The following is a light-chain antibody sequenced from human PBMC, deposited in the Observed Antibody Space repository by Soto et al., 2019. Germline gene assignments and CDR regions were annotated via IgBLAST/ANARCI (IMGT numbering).Light chain of an antibody. CDR3: QQYGSSVFT. V-gene: IGKV3-20*01. J-gene: IGKJ2*01. CDR2: GAS. CDR1: RPVTPNN. Sequence: ETVLPQSPGPLSWPPGKTPTLSCRPSRPVTPNNLPGYQQKPDQAPRLLTYGASSRATGIPDRFSGSGSGTDFTLTISRLEPEDFAVYYCQQYGSSVFTFGQGTKLEIK.